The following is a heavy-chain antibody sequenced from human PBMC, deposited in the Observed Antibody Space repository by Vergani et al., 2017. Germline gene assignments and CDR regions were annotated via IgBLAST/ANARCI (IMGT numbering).Heavy chain of an antibody. CDR2: IRWDGGST. J-gene: IGHJ4*02. Sequence: EVQLVESGGVVVQPGGSLRLSFAASGFTFDDYTMHWVRQAPGKGLEWVSLIRWDGGSTYYADLLKGRFTISRDNSKNSLYLQMNSLRTDHPALYYCAKEGIAVACSFDYWGQGTLVTVSS. CDR1: GFTFDDYT. CDR3: AKEGIAVACSFDY. D-gene: IGHD6-19*01. V-gene: IGHV3-43*01.